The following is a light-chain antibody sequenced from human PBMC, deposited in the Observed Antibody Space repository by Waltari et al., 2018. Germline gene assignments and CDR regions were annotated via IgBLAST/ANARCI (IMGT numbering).Light chain of an antibody. CDR2: YAS. J-gene: IGKJ2*01. CDR1: QSVGTY. V-gene: IGKV3-11*01. CDR3: QQRSNWTPHT. Sequence: EIVLTQSPATLSLSPGETATLSCRASQSVGTYLAWYQQKPGQAPRLLIYYASNRATGIPPRFRGSGSGTDFTLTISSLEAEDFAVYYCQQRSNWTPHTFGQGARLEIK.